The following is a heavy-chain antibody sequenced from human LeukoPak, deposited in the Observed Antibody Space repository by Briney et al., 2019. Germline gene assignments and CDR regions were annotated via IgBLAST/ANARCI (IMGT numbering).Heavy chain of an antibody. D-gene: IGHD5-24*01. J-gene: IGHJ6*03. CDR3: VVPRWLQRPTTLGYYMDV. V-gene: IGHV3-23*01. CDR2: ISGSGGST. Sequence: QPGGSLRLSCAASGFTFSSYGMSWVRQAPGKGLEWVSAISGSGGSTYYADSVKGRFTISRDNSKNTLYLQMNSLRAEDTAVYYCVVPRWLQRPTTLGYYMDVWGKGTTVTISS. CDR1: GFTFSSYG.